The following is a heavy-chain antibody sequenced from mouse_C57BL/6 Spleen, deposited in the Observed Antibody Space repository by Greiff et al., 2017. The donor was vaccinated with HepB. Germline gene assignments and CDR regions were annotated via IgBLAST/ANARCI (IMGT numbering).Heavy chain of an antibody. CDR3: ASNWVFDY. CDR2: IDPSDSYT. CDR1: GYTFTSYW. V-gene: IGHV1-50*01. Sequence: VQLQQSGAELVKPGASVKLSCKASGYTFTSYWMRWVKQRPGQGLEWIGEIDPSDSYTNYNQKFKGKATLTVDTSSSTAYMQLSSLTSEDSAVYCGASNWVFDYWGQGTTLTVSS. J-gene: IGHJ2*01. D-gene: IGHD4-1*01.